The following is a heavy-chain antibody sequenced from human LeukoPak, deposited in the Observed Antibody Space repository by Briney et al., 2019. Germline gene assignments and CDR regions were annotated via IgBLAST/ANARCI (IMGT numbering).Heavy chain of an antibody. CDR3: ARQGEWFGELLDAFDI. V-gene: IGHV4-4*02. Sequence: SGTLSLTCAVSGGSISSSNWWSWVRQPPGKGLEWIGYIYYSGSTNYNPSLKSRVTISVDTSKNQFSLKLSSVTAADTAVYYCARQGEWFGELLDAFDIWGQGTMVTVSS. J-gene: IGHJ3*02. D-gene: IGHD3-10*01. CDR1: GGSISSSNW. CDR2: IYYSGST.